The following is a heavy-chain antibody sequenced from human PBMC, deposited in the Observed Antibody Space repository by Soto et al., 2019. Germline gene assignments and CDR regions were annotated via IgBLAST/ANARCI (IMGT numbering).Heavy chain of an antibody. CDR1: GGTFSSYA. J-gene: IGHJ3*02. V-gene: IGHV1-69*13. D-gene: IGHD3-10*01. CDR2: IIPIFGTA. CDR3: ARDTLTGTMVRGVIITTDNRNAFDI. Sequence: SVKVSCKASGGTFSSYAISWVRQAPGQGLEWMGGIIPIFGTANYAQKFQGRVTITADESTSTAYMELSSLRSEDTAVYYCARDTLTGTMVRGVIITTDNRNAFDIWGQGTMVTVSS.